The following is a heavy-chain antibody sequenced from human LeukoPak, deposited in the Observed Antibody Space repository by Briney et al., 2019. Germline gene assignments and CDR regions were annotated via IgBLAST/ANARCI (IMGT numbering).Heavy chain of an antibody. D-gene: IGHD4-17*01. CDR1: GGSFSGSY. CDR3: ARVMTTVTTFKTYSYGMDV. CDR2: INHSGST. J-gene: IGHJ6*02. V-gene: IGHV4-34*01. Sequence: SETLSLTCAVYGGSFSGSYWTWIRQPPGKGREWIGEINHSGSTNYNPSLKRRVTITVDKSKKEFSLRHSSVTAADTAVYSCARVMTTVTTFKTYSYGMDVWGQGTTVTVSS.